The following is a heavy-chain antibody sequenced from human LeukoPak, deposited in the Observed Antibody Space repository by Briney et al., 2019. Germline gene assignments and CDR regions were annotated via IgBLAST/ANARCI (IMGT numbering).Heavy chain of an antibody. CDR1: GFTFSSYA. CDR3: AKSPYYYGSGLYYFDY. CDR2: VSGSGGST. J-gene: IGHJ4*02. V-gene: IGHV3-23*01. Sequence: GGSLRLSCAASGFTFSSYAMSWVRQAPGKGLGWVSAVSGSGGSTYYADSVKGRFTISRDNSKNTLYLQINSLRAEDTAVCYCAKSPYYYGSGLYYFDYWGQGTLVTVSS. D-gene: IGHD3-10*01.